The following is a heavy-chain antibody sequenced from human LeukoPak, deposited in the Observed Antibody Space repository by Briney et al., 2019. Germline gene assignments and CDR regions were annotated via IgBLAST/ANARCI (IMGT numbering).Heavy chain of an antibody. CDR3: ARLGYCSSTSCDSYFYYGMDV. CDR1: GFTFSSYS. J-gene: IGHJ6*02. CDR2: IKQDGSGT. Sequence: PGGSLRLSCAASGFTFSSYSMSWVRQAPGKGLEWVANIKQDGSGTYYVDSMKGRFTISRDNAKDSLYLQMNSLRAEDTAVYYCARLGYCSSTSCDSYFYYGMDVWGQGTTVTVSS. V-gene: IGHV3-7*01. D-gene: IGHD2-2*01.